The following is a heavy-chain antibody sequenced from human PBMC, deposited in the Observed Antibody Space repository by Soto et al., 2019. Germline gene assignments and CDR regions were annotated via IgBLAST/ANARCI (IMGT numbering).Heavy chain of an antibody. CDR2: ISAYNGNT. J-gene: IGHJ3*02. Sequence: QVQLVQSGAEVKKPGASVKVSCKASGYTFTSYGISWVRQAPGQGLEWMGWISAYNGNTNYAQKLQGRVTMTTDTSTSKAYMELRSLRSDDTAVYYCARAGGKYCSSTSCYDDAFDIWGQGTMVTVSS. CDR3: ARAGGKYCSSTSCYDDAFDI. CDR1: GYTFTSYG. V-gene: IGHV1-18*01. D-gene: IGHD2-2*01.